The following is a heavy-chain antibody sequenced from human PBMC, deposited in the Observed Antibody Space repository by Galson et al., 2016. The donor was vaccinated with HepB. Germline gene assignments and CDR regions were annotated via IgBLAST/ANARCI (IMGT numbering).Heavy chain of an antibody. CDR2: TSYDGNIK. CDR1: GFAFGDFA. J-gene: IGHJ5*01. D-gene: IGHD6-19*01. CDR3: AREIAVDNKIAETDS. V-gene: IGHV3-30*04. Sequence: SLRLSCAASGFAFGDFAIHWVRQAPGKGLAWVAVTSYDGNIKYYADSVKGRFTISRDNSRNMVFLQMNSLRPEDSAAYYCAREIAVDNKIAETDSWGQGTLVTVSS.